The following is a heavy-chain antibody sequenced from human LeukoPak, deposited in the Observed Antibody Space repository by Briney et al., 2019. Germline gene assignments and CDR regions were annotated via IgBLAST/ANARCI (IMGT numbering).Heavy chain of an antibody. Sequence: SETLSLTCTVSGGSISSSSYYWGWIRQPPGKGLEWIGSIYYSGSTYYNPSLKSRVTISVDTSKNQFSLKLSSVTAADTAVYYCARHRALGGYFGWSTQYYFDYWGQGTLVTVSS. V-gene: IGHV4-39*01. CDR2: IYYSGST. J-gene: IGHJ4*02. CDR3: ARHRALGGYFGWSTQYYFDY. CDR1: GGSISSSSYY. D-gene: IGHD3-9*01.